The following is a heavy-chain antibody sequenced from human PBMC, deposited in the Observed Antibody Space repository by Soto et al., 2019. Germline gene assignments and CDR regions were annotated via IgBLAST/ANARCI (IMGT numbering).Heavy chain of an antibody. Sequence: QVQLVESGGGVVQPGRSLRLSCAASGFTFSSYGMHWVRQAPGKGLEWVAVISYDGSNKYYADYVKGRFTISRDNSKNTLYLQMNSLRAEDTAVYYCAKPHASGWYGSFDYWGQGTLVTVSS. V-gene: IGHV3-30*18. CDR2: ISYDGSNK. CDR3: AKPHASGWYGSFDY. J-gene: IGHJ4*02. CDR1: GFTFSSYG. D-gene: IGHD6-19*01.